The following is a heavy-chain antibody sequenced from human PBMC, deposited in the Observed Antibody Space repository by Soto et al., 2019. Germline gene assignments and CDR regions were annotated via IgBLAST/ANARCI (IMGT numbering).Heavy chain of an antibody. J-gene: IGHJ4*02. D-gene: IGHD2-8*01. V-gene: IGHV4-39*01. CDR1: GDSIISSDFY. CDR2: IFYLWSS. CDR3: VSQRTSVLTQAYFDY. Sequence: PSETLSRTCTVSGDSIISSDFYWGWVLQPPGKGLEWIGSIFYLWSSYYNPSLKSRVTMSVDTSKNQFSLNLDSVTASDTAVYYCVSQRTSVLTQAYFDYWGPGALVTVSS.